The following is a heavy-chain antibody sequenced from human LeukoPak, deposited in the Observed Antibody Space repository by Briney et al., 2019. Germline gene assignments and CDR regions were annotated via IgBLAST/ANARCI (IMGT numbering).Heavy chain of an antibody. CDR2: MNPKSGNT. CDR3: ARVAYGSSWFDP. J-gene: IGHJ5*02. D-gene: IGHD2-2*01. Sequence: ASVKVSCKASGYTFTSYDINWVRQATGQGLEWMGWMNPKSGNTGYAQKFQRRVTMTRDTAIRTAYMELSSLTSEDTAVYYCARVAYGSSWFDPWGQGTLVTVSS. CDR1: GYTFTSYD. V-gene: IGHV1-8*01.